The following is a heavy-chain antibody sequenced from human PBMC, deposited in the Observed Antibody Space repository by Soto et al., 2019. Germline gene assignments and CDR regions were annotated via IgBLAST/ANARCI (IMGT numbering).Heavy chain of an antibody. CDR3: AREGFGYGSGPCDI. CDR2: ITAYNTNT. V-gene: IGHV1-18*01. D-gene: IGHD3-10*01. CDR1: GYTFTRYG. J-gene: IGHJ3*02. Sequence: QVQLEQSGAEVKKPGASVKVSCKASGYTFTRYGISWVRQAPGQGLEWMGWITAYNTNTNYARKLQGRVTMTTDTSTSTAYMELRCLRSDDTAVYYCAREGFGYGSGPCDIWGQGTMVTVSS.